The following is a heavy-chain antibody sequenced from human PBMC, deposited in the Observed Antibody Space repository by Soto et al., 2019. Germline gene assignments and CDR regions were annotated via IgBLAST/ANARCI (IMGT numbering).Heavy chain of an antibody. CDR2: IYYSGST. CDR3: ARVRVAAACNNWLDP. V-gene: IGHV4-31*03. J-gene: IGHJ5*02. Sequence: SETLSLTCTVSGGSISSGGYYWSWIRQHPGKGLEWIGYIYYSGSTYYNPSLKSRVTISVDTSKNQFSLKLSSVTAADTAVYYCARVRVAAACNNWLDPRGQGTPGTVSS. D-gene: IGHD6-13*01. CDR1: GGSISSGGYY.